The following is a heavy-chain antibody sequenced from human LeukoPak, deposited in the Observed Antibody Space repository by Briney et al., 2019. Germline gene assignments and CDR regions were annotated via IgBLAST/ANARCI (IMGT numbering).Heavy chain of an antibody. D-gene: IGHD1-26*01. CDR2: IYSGGST. J-gene: IGHJ4*02. CDR3: ARDQGDKWETLNY. CDR1: GFTVSSNY. V-gene: IGHV3-53*01. Sequence: GGSLRLSCAASGFTVSSNYMSWVRQAPGKGLEWVSVIYSGGSTYYADSVKGRFTISRDNSKNTVYLQMNSLRAEDTAIYYCARDQGDKWETLNYWGQGPLVTVSS.